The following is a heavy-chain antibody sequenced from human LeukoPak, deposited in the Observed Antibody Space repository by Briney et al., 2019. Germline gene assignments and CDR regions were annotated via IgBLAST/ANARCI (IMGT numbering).Heavy chain of an antibody. CDR3: ARDRDWGSVNNFDY. CDR2: ISSSGSTI. Sequence: GGSLRLSCAASGFTFSDYYMSWIRQAPGKGLEWVSYISSSGSTIYYADSVKGRFTLSRDNAKNSLYLQMNSLRAEDTAVYYCARDRDWGSVNNFDYWGQGTLVTVSS. V-gene: IGHV3-11*01. D-gene: IGHD7-27*01. CDR1: GFTFSDYY. J-gene: IGHJ4*02.